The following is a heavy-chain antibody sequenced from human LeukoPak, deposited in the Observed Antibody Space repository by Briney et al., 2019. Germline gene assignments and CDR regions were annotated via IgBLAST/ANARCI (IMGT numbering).Heavy chain of an antibody. CDR2: INHSGST. D-gene: IGHD5-18*01. V-gene: IGHV4-34*01. J-gene: IGHJ4*02. CDR1: GGSFSGYY. CDR3: ARQDTAMVGY. Sequence: SETLSLTCAVYGGSFSGYYWSWIRQPPGKGLEWIGEINHSGSTNYNPSLKSRVTISVDTSKNQFSLKLSSVTAADTAVYYCARQDTAMVGYWGQGTLVTVSS.